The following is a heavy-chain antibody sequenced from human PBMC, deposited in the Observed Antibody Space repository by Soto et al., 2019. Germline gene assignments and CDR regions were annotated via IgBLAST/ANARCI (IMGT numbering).Heavy chain of an antibody. CDR1: GGTFSSYA. V-gene: IGHV1-69*12. CDR2: IIPIFGTA. D-gene: IGHD5-18*01. Sequence: QVQLVQSXXEXXXXXXXVKVSCKASGGTFSSYAISWVRQAPGQGLEWMGGIIPIFGTANYAQKFQGRVTITADESTSTAYMELSSLRSEDTAVYYCARLTLIQEIDYWGQGTLVTVSS. CDR3: ARLTLIQEIDY. J-gene: IGHJ4*02.